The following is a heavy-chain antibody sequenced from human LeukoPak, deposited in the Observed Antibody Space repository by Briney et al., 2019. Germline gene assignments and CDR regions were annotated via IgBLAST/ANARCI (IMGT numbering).Heavy chain of an antibody. CDR3: ARKTSDDAFDI. V-gene: IGHV3-30-3*01. CDR2: ISYGGSNK. Sequence: GGSLRLSCAASGFTFSSYAMHWVRQAPGKGLEWVAVISYGGSNKYYADSVKGRFTISRDNSKNTLYLQMNSLRAEDTAVYYCARKTSDDAFDIWGQGTMVTVSS. CDR1: GFTFSSYA. J-gene: IGHJ3*02.